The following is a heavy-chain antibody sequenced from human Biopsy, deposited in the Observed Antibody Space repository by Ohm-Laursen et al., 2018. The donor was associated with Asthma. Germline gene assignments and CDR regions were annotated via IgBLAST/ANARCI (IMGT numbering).Heavy chain of an antibody. J-gene: IGHJ4*02. Sequence: SLRLSCAASGFTFSSSAMSWVRQAPGKGLERFSAITGSGGTTYYADSVRGRFTISRDNSKSTLFLQMDSLSAEDTAVYYCAKDFRGIAVAGDRGFDYWGQGTLVIVSS. CDR2: ITGSGGTT. D-gene: IGHD6-19*01. CDR1: GFTFSSSA. V-gene: IGHV3-23*01. CDR3: AKDFRGIAVAGDRGFDY.